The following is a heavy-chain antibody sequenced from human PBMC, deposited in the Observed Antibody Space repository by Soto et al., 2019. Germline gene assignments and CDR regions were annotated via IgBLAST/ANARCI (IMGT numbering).Heavy chain of an antibody. Sequence: PSETLSLTCTVAGGSISRSSCYWGWIRQPPGKGLEWIGSIYYSGSTYYNPSLKSLVTISVDTSKNQFSLKLSSVTAAETAVYYCARQNPAQGYYYGMDVWGQGTTVTVSS. J-gene: IGHJ6*02. CDR3: ARQNPAQGYYYGMDV. V-gene: IGHV4-39*01. CDR2: IYYSGST. CDR1: GGSISRSSCY.